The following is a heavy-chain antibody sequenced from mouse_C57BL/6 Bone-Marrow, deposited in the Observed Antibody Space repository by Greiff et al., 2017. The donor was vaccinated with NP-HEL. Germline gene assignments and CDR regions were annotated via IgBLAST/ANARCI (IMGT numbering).Heavy chain of an antibody. CDR1: GYTFTSYW. D-gene: IGHD2-5*01. V-gene: IGHV1-59*01. CDR3: ASTIYYSNSYYFDY. J-gene: IGHJ2*01. CDR2: IDPSDSYT. Sequence: VQLQQPGAELVRPGTSVKLSCKASGYTFTSYWMHWVKQRPGQGLEWIGVIDPSDSYTNYNQKFKGKATLTVDTSSSTAYMQLSSLTSEDSAVYYCASTIYYSNSYYFDYWGQGTTLTVSS.